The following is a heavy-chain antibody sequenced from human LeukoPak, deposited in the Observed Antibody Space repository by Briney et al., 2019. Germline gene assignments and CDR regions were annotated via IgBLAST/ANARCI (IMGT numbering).Heavy chain of an antibody. CDR3: AVDSGYDSYFDY. CDR1: GYTFTSYY. Sequence: GASVKVSCKASGYTFTSYYIHWVRQAPGQGLEWMGIINPSGGSTSYAQKFQGRVTMTRDMSTSTVYMELSSLRSEDTALYYCAVDSGYDSYFDYWGQGTLVTVSS. CDR2: INPSGGST. V-gene: IGHV1-46*01. D-gene: IGHD5-12*01. J-gene: IGHJ4*02.